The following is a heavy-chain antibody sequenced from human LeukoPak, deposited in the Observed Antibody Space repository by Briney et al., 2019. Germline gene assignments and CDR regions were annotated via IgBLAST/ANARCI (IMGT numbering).Heavy chain of an antibody. CDR1: GFTVSSNY. V-gene: IGHV3-66*01. D-gene: IGHD2-15*01. Sequence: GGSLRLSCAASGFTVSSNYISWVRQAPGKGLEWVSVIYSGGSTYYADSVKGRFTISRDNSKNTLYLQMNSLRAEDTAVYYCARDSCSGGSCYYYYYYGMDVWGQGTTVTVSS. CDR3: ARDSCSGGSCYYYYYYGMDV. CDR2: IYSGGST. J-gene: IGHJ6*02.